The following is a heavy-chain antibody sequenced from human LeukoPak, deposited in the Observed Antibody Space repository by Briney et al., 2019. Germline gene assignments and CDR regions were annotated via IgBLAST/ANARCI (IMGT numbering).Heavy chain of an antibody. CDR1: GYSFTDYY. J-gene: IGHJ5*02. CDR3: ARADRLHGGPYLIGP. V-gene: IGHV1-2*02. D-gene: IGHD2-21*01. CDR2: INPNSGGT. Sequence: ASVKVSCKTSGYSFTDYYMHWVRQAPGQGLEWMEWINPNSGGTISAQKFQGRVTMTRNTSITTVYMEVSWLTSDDTAIYYCARADRLHGGPYLIGPWGQGTLVTVSS.